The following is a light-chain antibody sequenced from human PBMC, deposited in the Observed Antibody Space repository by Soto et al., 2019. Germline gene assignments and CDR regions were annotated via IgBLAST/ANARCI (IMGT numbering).Light chain of an antibody. CDR1: SSDVGAYDY. Sequence: ALTQPASVSGSPGQSITISCTGTSSDVGAYDYVSWYQQHPDKAPKFMIYEVTNRPSGVSHRFSGSKSGNTASLTISGLQAEDEADYYCTSFTSSSTYVFGTGTKVTVL. CDR3: TSFTSSSTYV. J-gene: IGLJ1*01. V-gene: IGLV2-14*01. CDR2: EVT.